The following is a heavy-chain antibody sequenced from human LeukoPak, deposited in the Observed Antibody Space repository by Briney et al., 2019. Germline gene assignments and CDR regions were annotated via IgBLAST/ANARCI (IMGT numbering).Heavy chain of an antibody. CDR1: GYTFTSYY. CDR3: ARDADSTLWPLPDP. Sequence: ASVKVSCKASGYTFTSYYMHWVRKPPGQGLKWMEIINPSGGSISYAQKFQGRVTMTRDTSTSTVYMELSSLRSEDTAVYYCARDADSTLWPLPDPWGQGTLVTVSS. CDR2: INPSGGSI. V-gene: IGHV1-46*01. J-gene: IGHJ5*02. D-gene: IGHD2-21*01.